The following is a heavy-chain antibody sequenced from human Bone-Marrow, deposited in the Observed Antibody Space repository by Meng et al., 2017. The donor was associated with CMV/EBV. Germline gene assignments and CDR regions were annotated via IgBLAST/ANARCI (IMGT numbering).Heavy chain of an antibody. V-gene: IGHV4-59*12. CDR2: IYYSGST. CDR3: ARAGNYCSSTSCYPQDAFDI. CDR1: GGSISSYY. D-gene: IGHD2-2*01. J-gene: IGHJ3*02. Sequence: GSLRLSCTVSGGSISSYYWSWIRQPPGKGLEWIGYIYYSGSTNYNPSLKSRVTISVDTSKNQFSLKLSSVTAADTAVYYCARAGNYCSSTSCYPQDAFDIWGEGTMVTVSS.